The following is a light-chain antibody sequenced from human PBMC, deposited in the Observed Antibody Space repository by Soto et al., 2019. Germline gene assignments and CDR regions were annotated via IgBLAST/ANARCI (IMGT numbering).Light chain of an antibody. Sequence: QDVVTQEPSLTVSPGGTVTLTCGSSTGAVTSNHHPYWFQQKAGQAPRTLIYDTSNKHSWTPARFSGSLLGDKAALTLSGAQPEDEAQYYCLLSYNAARVFGGGTKL. CDR2: DTS. CDR1: TGAVTSNHH. J-gene: IGLJ2*01. CDR3: LLSYNAARV. V-gene: IGLV7-46*01.